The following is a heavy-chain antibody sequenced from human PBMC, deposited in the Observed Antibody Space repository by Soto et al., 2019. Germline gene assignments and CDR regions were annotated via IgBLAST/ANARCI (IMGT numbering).Heavy chain of an antibody. CDR3: ARHSSSWYDYYGMDV. CDR2: IYPGDSDT. V-gene: IGHV5-51*01. D-gene: IGHD6-13*01. CDR1: GYSFTSYW. J-gene: IGHJ6*02. Sequence: PGESLKISCKGSGYSFTSYWIGWVCQMPGKGLEWMGIIYPGDSDTRYSPSFQGQVTISADKSISTAYLQWSSLKASDTAMYYCARHSSSWYDYYGMDVWGQGTTVTVSS.